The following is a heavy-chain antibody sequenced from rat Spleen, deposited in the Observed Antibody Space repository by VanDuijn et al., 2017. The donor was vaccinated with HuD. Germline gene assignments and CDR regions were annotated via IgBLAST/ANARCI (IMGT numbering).Heavy chain of an antibody. CDR2: ISYDGSST. V-gene: IGHV5-7*01. D-gene: IGHD1-9*01. Sequence: EVQLVESGGGLVQPGRSLKLSCAASGFTFSNFDMAWVRQAPKKGLEWVATISYDGSSTYYRDSVKGRFTISRHNAKSTLYLQMDSLRSEDTATYYCVRHGYTRYYFDYWGQGVMVTVSS. CDR3: VRHGYTRYYFDY. J-gene: IGHJ2*01. CDR1: GFTFSNFD.